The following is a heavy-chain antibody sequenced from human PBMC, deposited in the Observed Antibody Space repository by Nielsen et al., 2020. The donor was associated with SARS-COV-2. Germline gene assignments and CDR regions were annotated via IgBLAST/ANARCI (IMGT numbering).Heavy chain of an antibody. CDR1: GYSISSGYY. CDR3: AREEVRGGDFDY. J-gene: IGHJ4*02. Sequence: GSLRLSCTVSGYSISSGYYWGWIRQPPGKGLEWIGSIYHSGSTYYNPSLKSRVTISVDTSKNQFSLKLSSVTAADTAVYYCAREEVRGGDFDYWGQGTLVTVSS. V-gene: IGHV4-38-2*02. CDR2: IYHSGST. D-gene: IGHD3-10*01.